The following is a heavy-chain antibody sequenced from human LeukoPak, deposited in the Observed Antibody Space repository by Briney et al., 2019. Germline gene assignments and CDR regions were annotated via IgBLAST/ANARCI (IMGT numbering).Heavy chain of an antibody. CDR1: GFTFSSYS. D-gene: IGHD2-8*01. CDR2: IGGGGSPI. CDR3: ANGYCTNGVCYPYYYYYMDV. J-gene: IGHJ6*03. V-gene: IGHV3-48*01. Sequence: GGSLRLSCAASGFTFSSYSMNWVREAPGKGLEWVSYIGGGGSPINYADSVQGRFTISRDNAKNSLYLQMNSLRAEDTAVYYCANGYCTNGVCYPYYYYYMDVWGKGTTVTVSS.